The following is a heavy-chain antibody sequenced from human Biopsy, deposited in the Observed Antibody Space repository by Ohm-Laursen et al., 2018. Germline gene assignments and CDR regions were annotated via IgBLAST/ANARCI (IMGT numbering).Heavy chain of an antibody. Sequence: ASVKVSCKASGYTFTDYSLHWGRQAPGQGLEWMGWINTRRGDTNYAQKFQGRVTMTRDTSTTTVFMELTSLRSDDTAMYYCARVEDSTRHWYFDLWGRGTQVTVSS. V-gene: IGHV1-2*02. CDR2: INTRRGDT. D-gene: IGHD2-2*01. CDR1: GYTFTDYS. J-gene: IGHJ2*01. CDR3: ARVEDSTRHWYFDL.